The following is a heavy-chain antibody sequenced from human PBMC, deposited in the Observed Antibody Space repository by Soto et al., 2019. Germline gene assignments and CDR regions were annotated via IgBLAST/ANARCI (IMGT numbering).Heavy chain of an antibody. Sequence: SETLSLTCTVSGGSISSYYWSWIRQPPGKGLEWIGYIYYSGSTNYNPSLKSRVTISVDTSKNQFSLKLSSVTAADTAVYYCARYGSGYYGMDVWGQGTTVTVSS. CDR3: ARYGSGYYGMDV. CDR2: IYYSGST. CDR1: GGSISSYY. D-gene: IGHD3-10*01. J-gene: IGHJ6*02. V-gene: IGHV4-59*01.